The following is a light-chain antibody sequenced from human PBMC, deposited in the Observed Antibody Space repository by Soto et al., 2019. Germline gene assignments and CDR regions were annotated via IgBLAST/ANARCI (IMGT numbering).Light chain of an antibody. CDR2: GTS. V-gene: IGKV3-15*01. CDR1: HSVSSK. Sequence: EIVMTQSPATLSVSPGERATLSCRASHSVSSKLAWYQQKPGQAPRLLIYGTSTRATGIPVRFSGSGSGTEFTVTISSLQSEDSAIYFCQQYNDWPLTFGGGTKLEIK. CDR3: QQYNDWPLT. J-gene: IGKJ4*01.